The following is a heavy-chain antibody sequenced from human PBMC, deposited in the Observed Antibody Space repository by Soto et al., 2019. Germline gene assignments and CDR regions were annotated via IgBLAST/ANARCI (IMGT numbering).Heavy chain of an antibody. CDR3: AKDPPWTVGPLAMDV. J-gene: IGHJ6*02. CDR1: GFTFTTHA. CDR2: FSGSGGNI. Sequence: EVQLLESGGGLVQPGGSLRLSCVASGFTFTTHAMSWVRQSPGKGLEWVSTFSGSGGNICYAEAVKGRLTISRDDSKNTLYLQMNSLRVEDTAVYYCAKDPPWTVGPLAMDVWGQGTTVTVSS. D-gene: IGHD3-10*01. V-gene: IGHV3-23*01.